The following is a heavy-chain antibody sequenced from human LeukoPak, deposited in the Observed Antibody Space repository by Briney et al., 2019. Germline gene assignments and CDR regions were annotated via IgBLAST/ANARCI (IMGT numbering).Heavy chain of an antibody. V-gene: IGHV1-24*01. CDR2: FDPEDGET. CDR1: GYTLTELS. J-gene: IGHJ4*02. Sequence: ASVKVSCKVSGYTLTELSMHWVRQAPGKGLEWMGGFDPEDGETIYAQKFQGRVTITADESTSTAYMELSSLRSEDTAVYYCARTDKGYDFWSGYYDYWGQGTLVTVSS. D-gene: IGHD3-3*01. CDR3: ARTDKGYDFWSGYYDY.